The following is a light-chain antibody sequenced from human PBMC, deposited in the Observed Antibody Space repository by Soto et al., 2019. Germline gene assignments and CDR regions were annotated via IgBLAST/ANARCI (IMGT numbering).Light chain of an antibody. CDR3: SSFTGSNCV. V-gene: IGLV2-14*03. CDR2: DVS. Sequence: QSVLAQPASVSGPLGQSITISGTGTIIDVGGYNFVSWYQQYPGKAPKLMICDVSNRPSGVSNRFSGSKSGNTASLTISGLQAEDEADYYCSSFTGSNCVFGTGTKVPVL. J-gene: IGLJ1*01. CDR1: IIDVGGYNF.